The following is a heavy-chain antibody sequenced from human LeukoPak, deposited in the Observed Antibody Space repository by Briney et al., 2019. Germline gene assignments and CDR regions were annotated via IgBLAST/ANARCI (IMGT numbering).Heavy chain of an antibody. V-gene: IGHV4-61*01. Sequence: SETLSLTCIVSGGSVSSASNYWSWMRQPPGKGLEWIGYMYYSGSTSYNPSLKSRVTISADTSKNQFSLKLSSVTAADTAVYYCARDPGYCSGGSCGNFDYWGQGTLVTVSS. D-gene: IGHD2-15*01. J-gene: IGHJ4*02. CDR1: GGSVSSASNY. CDR2: MYYSGST. CDR3: ARDPGYCSGGSCGNFDY.